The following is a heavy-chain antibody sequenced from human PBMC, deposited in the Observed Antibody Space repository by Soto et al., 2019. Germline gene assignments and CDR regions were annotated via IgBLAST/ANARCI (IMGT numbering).Heavy chain of an antibody. CDR2: IYYSPST. CDR3: ARASRTPSGGMDV. CDR1: GGSISSGDYH. V-gene: IGHV4-30-4*01. J-gene: IGHJ6*02. Sequence: QVQLQESGPGLVKTSQTLSLTCTVAGGSISSGDYHWTWIRQFPGKGLEWIGAIYYSPSTYYNPSLLSRLTISVDTSKNKFSLKLTSVTAADTAVYYCARASRTPSGGMDVWGPGTTVTVSS.